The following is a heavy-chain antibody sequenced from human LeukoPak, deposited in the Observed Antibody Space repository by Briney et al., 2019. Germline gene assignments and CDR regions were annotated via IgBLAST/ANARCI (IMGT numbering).Heavy chain of an antibody. J-gene: IGHJ4*02. CDR2: ISYIGST. CDR1: GDSIRNHY. V-gene: IGHV4-59*08. D-gene: IGHD6-19*01. Sequence: SETLSLTCTVSGDSIRNHYWNWIRQPPGKGLEWIGYISYIGSTNYNPSLDSRVTISLDTSKNQFSLKLRSVTAADTAVYYCASSYTSDWSYYFHYWGQGALVTVSS. CDR3: ASSYTSDWSYYFHY.